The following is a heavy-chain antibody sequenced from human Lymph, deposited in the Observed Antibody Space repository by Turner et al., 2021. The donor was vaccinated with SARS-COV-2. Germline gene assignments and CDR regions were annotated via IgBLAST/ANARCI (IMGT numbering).Heavy chain of an antibody. CDR3: ARVLTYGDYFDY. CDR2: IYSGGST. CDR1: GFTVSSNY. D-gene: IGHD4-17*01. Sequence: EVQLVESGGGLIQPGGSLRLSCAASGFTVSSNYMTWVRQAPGKGLEWVSLIYSGGSTYYADSVKGRFTISRDNSKNTLYLQMNSLRADDTAVYYCARVLTYGDYFDYWGQGTLVTVSS. V-gene: IGHV3-53*01. J-gene: IGHJ4*02.